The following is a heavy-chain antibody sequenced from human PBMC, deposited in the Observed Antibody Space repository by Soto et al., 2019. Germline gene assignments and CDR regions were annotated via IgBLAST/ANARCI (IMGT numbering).Heavy chain of an antibody. J-gene: IGHJ6*02. D-gene: IGHD6-13*01. Sequence: GESLKISGNGSGYIFTSYWISWVRQMPGKGLEWMGRIDPSDSYTNYSPSFQGHVTISADKSISTAYLQWSSLKASDTAMYYCASGYSSSSGVDYYYGMDVWGQGTTVTVSS. CDR3: ASGYSSSSGVDYYYGMDV. V-gene: IGHV5-10-1*01. CDR1: GYIFTSYW. CDR2: IDPSDSYT.